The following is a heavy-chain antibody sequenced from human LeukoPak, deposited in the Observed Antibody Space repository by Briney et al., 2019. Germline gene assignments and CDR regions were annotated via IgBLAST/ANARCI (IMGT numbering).Heavy chain of an antibody. V-gene: IGHV4-61*02. J-gene: IGHJ4*02. CDR1: GGSISSGSYY. CDR2: IYTSGST. CDR3: ARPKSSGWTTFDY. Sequence: SETLSLTCTVSGGSISSGSYYWSWIRQPAGKGLEWIGRIYTSGSTNYNPSLKSRVTISVDTSKNQFSLKLSSVTAADTAVYYCARPKSSGWTTFDYWGQGTLVTVSS. D-gene: IGHD6-19*01.